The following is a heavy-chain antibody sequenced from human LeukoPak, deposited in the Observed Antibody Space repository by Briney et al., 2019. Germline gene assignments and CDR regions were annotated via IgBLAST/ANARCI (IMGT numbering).Heavy chain of an antibody. CDR1: GYTFTGYY. CDR3: ARDSGSSFYMDV. CDR2: INPDSGGT. V-gene: IGHV1-2*02. J-gene: IGHJ6*03. D-gene: IGHD1-26*01. Sequence: ASVKVSCKASGYTFTGYYMHWVRQAPGQGLEWMGWINPDSGGTNYAQKFQGRVTMTRDTSISTAYMELSRLRSDDTAVYYCARDSGSSFYMDVWGRGTTVTVSS.